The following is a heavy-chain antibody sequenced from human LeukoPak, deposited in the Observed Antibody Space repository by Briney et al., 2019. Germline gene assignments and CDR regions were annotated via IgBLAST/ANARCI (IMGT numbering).Heavy chain of an antibody. D-gene: IGHD3-9*01. CDR1: GGSISSYY. J-gene: IGHJ6*04. Sequence: SETLSLTCTVSGGSISSYYWSWIRQPPGKGLEWIGYIYYSGSTNYNPSLKSRVTISVDTSKNQFSLKLRSVTAADTAVYYCARVPPYYDILTGYSPYGMDVWGKGSTVTVSS. CDR2: IYYSGST. CDR3: ARVPPYYDILTGYSPYGMDV. V-gene: IGHV4-59*01.